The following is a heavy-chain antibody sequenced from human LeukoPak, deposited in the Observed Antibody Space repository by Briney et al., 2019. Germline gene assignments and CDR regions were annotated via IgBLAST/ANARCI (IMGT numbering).Heavy chain of an antibody. Sequence: SETLSLTCAVYGGSFSGYYWSWIRQPPGKGLEWIGEINHSGSTNYNPSLKSRVTISVDTSKNQFSLKLSSVTAADTAVYYCARGERITIFGVVITPYNWFDPWGQGTLVTVSS. V-gene: IGHV4-34*01. CDR3: ARGERITIFGVVITPYNWFDP. J-gene: IGHJ5*02. CDR2: INHSGST. D-gene: IGHD3-3*01. CDR1: GGSFSGYY.